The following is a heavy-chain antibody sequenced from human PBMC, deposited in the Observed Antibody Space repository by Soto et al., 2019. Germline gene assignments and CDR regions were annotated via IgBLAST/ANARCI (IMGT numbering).Heavy chain of an antibody. V-gene: IGHV4-59*01. CDR3: ARDKGRYDSGMDV. Sequence: SETLSLTCTVSGGSISSYYCSWIRQPPWKGLEWIGYIFYTGITKYNPSLKSRVTISVDRSRNHFSLNLSSVTAADTAVYYCARDKGRYDSGMDVWGQGTTVTVSS. J-gene: IGHJ6*02. CDR2: IFYTGIT. D-gene: IGHD3-9*01. CDR1: GGSISSYY.